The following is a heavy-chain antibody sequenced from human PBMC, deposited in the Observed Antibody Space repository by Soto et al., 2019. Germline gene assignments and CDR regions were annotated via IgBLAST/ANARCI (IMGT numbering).Heavy chain of an antibody. J-gene: IGHJ4*02. CDR3: ASGIQLWLRRINNGYSG. Sequence: QVQLVQSGAEVKKPESSVKVSCKARGGTFSTYAISWVRQAPGQGLEWMGGIIPMFGTANYAQRFQDRVTITADEFTNTVYMELSSLRSEDTAVYFCASGIQLWLRRINNGYSGWGQGTLVTVSS. V-gene: IGHV1-69*12. CDR2: IIPMFGTA. D-gene: IGHD5-18*01. CDR1: GGTFSTYA.